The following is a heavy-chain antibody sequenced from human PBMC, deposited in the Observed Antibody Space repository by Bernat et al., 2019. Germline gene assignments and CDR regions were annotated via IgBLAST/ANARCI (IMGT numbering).Heavy chain of an antibody. V-gene: IGHV3-30*03. J-gene: IGHJ6*02. Sequence: QVQLVESGGGVVQPGRSLRLSCAASGFTFSSYGMTWVRQAPGKGRGGVAVISYDGSNKYYADSVKGRFTISRDNSKNTLYLQMNSLRAEDTAVYYCAVLWFGELTHKYYYYGMDVWGQGTTVTVSS. CDR1: GFTFSSYG. CDR2: ISYDGSNK. CDR3: AVLWFGELTHKYYYYGMDV. D-gene: IGHD3-10*01.